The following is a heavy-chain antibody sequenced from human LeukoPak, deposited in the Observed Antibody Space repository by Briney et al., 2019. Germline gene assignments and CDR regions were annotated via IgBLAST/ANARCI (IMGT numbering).Heavy chain of an antibody. Sequence: SETLSLTCAVYGGSFSGYHWSWIRQPPGKGLEWIGEINHSGSTNYNPSLKSRVTISVDTSKNQFSLKLSSVTAADTAVYYCARHYGDYQNWFDPWGQGTLVTVSS. CDR2: INHSGST. J-gene: IGHJ5*02. CDR3: ARHYGDYQNWFDP. CDR1: GGSFSGYH. D-gene: IGHD4-17*01. V-gene: IGHV4-34*01.